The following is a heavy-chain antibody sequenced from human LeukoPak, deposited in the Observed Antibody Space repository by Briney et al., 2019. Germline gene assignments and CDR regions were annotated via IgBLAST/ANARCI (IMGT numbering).Heavy chain of an antibody. CDR2: IYPGDSDT. CDR3: ARPDDNADYILSY. J-gene: IGHJ1*01. V-gene: IGHV5-51*01. CDR1: GYTFSNYW. Sequence: GESLKSSCKGSGYTFSNYWIGWVRQMPGKGLEYVGIIYPGDSDTKYSPAFEGHITISVDKSITTAYLQWSSLKASDTAMYYCARPDDNADYILSYWGQGTLVTVSS. D-gene: IGHD4-17*01.